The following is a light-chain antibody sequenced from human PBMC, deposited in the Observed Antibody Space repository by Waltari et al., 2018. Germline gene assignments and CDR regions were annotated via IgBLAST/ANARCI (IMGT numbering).Light chain of an antibody. CDR2: EVN. Sequence: QSALTQPASVSGSPGQSITISCTGTRSDVGSYNLVSWYQLQPGQAPKLMIYEVNKRPSGVSNRFSGSKSGNTASLTISGLQAEDEGDYYCCSYVGSATVVFGGGTKLTVL. J-gene: IGLJ2*01. CDR1: RSDVGSYNL. CDR3: CSYVGSATVV. V-gene: IGLV2-23*02.